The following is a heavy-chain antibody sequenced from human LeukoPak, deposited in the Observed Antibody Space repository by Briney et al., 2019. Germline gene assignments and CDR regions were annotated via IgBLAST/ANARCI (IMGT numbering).Heavy chain of an antibody. CDR2: IIPILGIA. D-gene: IGHD3-22*01. V-gene: IGHV1-69*04. CDR3: ARDRAPVYYDSSGYYRGHFDY. CDR1: GGTFISYA. Sequence: KVSXKAXGGTFISYAMSWVRQAPGQGLEWMGRIIPILGIANYAQKFQGRVTITGDKSTSTAYMELSRLRSEDTAVYYCARDRAPVYYDSSGYYRGHFDYWGQGTLVTVSS. J-gene: IGHJ4*02.